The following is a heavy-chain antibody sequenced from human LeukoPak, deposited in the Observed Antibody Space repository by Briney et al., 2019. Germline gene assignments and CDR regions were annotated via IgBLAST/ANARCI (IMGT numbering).Heavy chain of an antibody. J-gene: IGHJ4*02. CDR1: GFTFSSYA. CDR2: ISGSGGIT. CDR3: ARSSWGSYYPLFDY. V-gene: IGHV3-23*01. Sequence: GGSLRLSCAASGFTFSSYAMTWVRQAPGKGLEWVSGISGSGGITYYADSVKGRFTISRDNSKNTLHLQMNSLRAEDTAVYYCARSSWGSYYPLFDYWGQGTLVTVSS. D-gene: IGHD3-10*01.